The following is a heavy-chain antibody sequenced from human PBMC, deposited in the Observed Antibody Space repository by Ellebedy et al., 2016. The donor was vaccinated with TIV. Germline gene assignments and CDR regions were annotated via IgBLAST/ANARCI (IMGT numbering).Heavy chain of an antibody. J-gene: IGHJ4*02. CDR3: ARGNSSGTYYKNGY. Sequence: PGGSLRLSCAASGFTLSEYRMNWVRQAPGKGLEWVSSISTSSSSMYYADSVKGRFTISRDKAENSLSLQMNSLRDEDTAVYYCARGNSSGTYYKNGYWGRGTLVTVSS. V-gene: IGHV3-48*02. CDR2: ISTSSSSM. D-gene: IGHD3-10*01. CDR1: GFTLSEYR.